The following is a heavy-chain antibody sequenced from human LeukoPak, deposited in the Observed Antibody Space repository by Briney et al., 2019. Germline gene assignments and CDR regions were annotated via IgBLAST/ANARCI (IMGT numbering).Heavy chain of an antibody. CDR1: GFTFSSYS. Sequence: GGSLRLSCAASGFTFSSYSMNWVRQAPGKGLEWVSSISSSSSYIYYADSVKGRFTISRDNAKNSLYLQMSSLRAEDTAVYYCARGQSLIAVAPHWGQGTLVTVSS. D-gene: IGHD6-19*01. CDR3: ARGQSLIAVAPH. CDR2: ISSSSSYI. V-gene: IGHV3-21*01. J-gene: IGHJ4*02.